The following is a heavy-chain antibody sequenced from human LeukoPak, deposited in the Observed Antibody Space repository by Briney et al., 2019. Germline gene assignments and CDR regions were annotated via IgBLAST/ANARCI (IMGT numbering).Heavy chain of an antibody. J-gene: IGHJ4*02. Sequence: PSETLSLTCTVSGGSISSYYWSWIRQPPGKGLEWIGYIYYSGSTNYNPSLQSRVTISGDTSKNQFSLKLSSVTAADTAVYYCARESSYGLFDYWGQGILVTVSS. CDR1: GGSISSYY. V-gene: IGHV4-59*12. D-gene: IGHD3-16*01. CDR3: ARESSYGLFDY. CDR2: IYYSGST.